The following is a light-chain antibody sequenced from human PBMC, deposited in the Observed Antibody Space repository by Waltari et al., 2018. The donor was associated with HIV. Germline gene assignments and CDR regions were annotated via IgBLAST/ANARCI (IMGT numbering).Light chain of an antibody. V-gene: IGLV6-57*01. J-gene: IGLJ3*02. Sequence: NFMLTQPHSVSESPGKTVTISCTRSSRSIGRDYVHWYQHRPGSPPSLLIYEDNQRPSGVSGRFSGSSDTSSNSASLTISGLEPEDEAYYYCQSCYNTYRVFGGGTKLTVL. CDR1: SRSIGRDY. CDR2: EDN. CDR3: QSCYNTYRV.